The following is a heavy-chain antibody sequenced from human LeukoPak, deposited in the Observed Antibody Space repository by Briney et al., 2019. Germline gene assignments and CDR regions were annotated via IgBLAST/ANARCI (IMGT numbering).Heavy chain of an antibody. J-gene: IGHJ6*03. D-gene: IGHD1-26*01. CDR2: INPSGTGT. CDR1: GYTITNNY. Sequence: ASVKVSCKASGYTITNNYMHWVRQAPGQGLEWMGVINPSGTGTNYAQKFQGRVTITADKSTSTAYMELSSLRSEDTAMYYCACSGSYFYYYYMDVWGKGTTVTVSS. CDR3: ACSGSYFYYYYMDV. V-gene: IGHV1-46*01.